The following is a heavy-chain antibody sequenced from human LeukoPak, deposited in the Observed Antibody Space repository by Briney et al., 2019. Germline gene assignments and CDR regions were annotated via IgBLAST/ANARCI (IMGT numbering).Heavy chain of an antibody. V-gene: IGHV3-23*01. CDR3: AHGSMYQLDY. J-gene: IGHJ4*02. D-gene: IGHD2-2*01. CDR2: ILGGAGST. CDR1: GFTFSNYA. Sequence: GGSLRLSCAASGFTFSNYAMSWVRQAPGKGLEWVSGILGGAGSTYYADSVKGRFTISRDNSKNTMYLQMNSLRAEDTAVYYCAHGSMYQLDYWGQGTLVTVSS.